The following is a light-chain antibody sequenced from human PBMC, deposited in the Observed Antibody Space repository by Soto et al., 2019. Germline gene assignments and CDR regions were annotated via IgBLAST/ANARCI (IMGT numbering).Light chain of an antibody. CDR1: QSVGSY. J-gene: IGKJ5*01. CDR3: QQRHNWIT. Sequence: GLTQFTGTLALSPWERGRLSCRASQSVGSYLGWYQQKPGQAPRLLIYDASNRATGIPARFRGSGFGTDFTLTISSLAPEDFAVYYCQQRHNWITFGQGTRLEIK. CDR2: DAS. V-gene: IGKV3-11*01.